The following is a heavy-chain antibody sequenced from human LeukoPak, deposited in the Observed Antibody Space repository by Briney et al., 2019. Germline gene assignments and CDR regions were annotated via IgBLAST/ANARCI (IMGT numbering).Heavy chain of an antibody. CDR1: GGTFSSYA. Sequence: ASVKVSCKASGGTFSSYAISWVRQAPGQGLEWMGRIIPILGIANYAQKFQGRVTITADKSTSTAYMELSSLRSEDTAVYYCAGQNWNYYGSRSYYSIPERWRAGANNWFDPWGQGTLVTVSS. CDR3: AGQNWNYYGSRSYYSIPERWRAGANNWFDP. J-gene: IGHJ5*02. CDR2: IIPILGIA. D-gene: IGHD3-10*01. V-gene: IGHV1-69*04.